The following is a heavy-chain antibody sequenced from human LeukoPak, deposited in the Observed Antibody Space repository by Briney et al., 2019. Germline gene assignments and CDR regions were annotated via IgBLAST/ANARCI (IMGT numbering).Heavy chain of an antibody. Sequence: ASVKVSCKASGYTFTSYGISWVRQAPGQGLEWMGWISAYNGNTNYAQKLQGRVTMTTDTSTSTAYMELRRLRSDDTAVYYCARDSAHAKYDSSGYLYWGQGTLVTVSS. CDR1: GYTFTSYG. CDR2: ISAYNGNT. V-gene: IGHV1-18*01. J-gene: IGHJ4*02. D-gene: IGHD3-22*01. CDR3: ARDSAHAKYDSSGYLY.